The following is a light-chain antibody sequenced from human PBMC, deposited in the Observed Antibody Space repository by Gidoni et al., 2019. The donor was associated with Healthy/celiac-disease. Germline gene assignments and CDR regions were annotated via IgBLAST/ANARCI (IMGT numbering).Light chain of an antibody. CDR1: QGISSY. V-gene: IGKV1-8*01. J-gene: IGKJ2*04. CDR3: QQYYSYPCS. Sequence: AIRTTQSPSSFSASTGDRVTITCRASQGISSYLAWYQQKPGKAPKLLIYAASTLQSGVPSRFSGSGSGTDFTLTISCLQSEDFATYYCQQYYSYPCSFXQXTKLEIK. CDR2: AAS.